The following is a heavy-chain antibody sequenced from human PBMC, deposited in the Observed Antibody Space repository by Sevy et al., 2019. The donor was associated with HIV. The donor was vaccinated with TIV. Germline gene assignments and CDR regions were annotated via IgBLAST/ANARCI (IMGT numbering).Heavy chain of an antibody. Sequence: GGSLRLSCAASGFTFSSYGMHWVRQAPGKGLEWVAVIWYDGSNKYYADSVKSRFTISRDNSKNTFHLQMSSLRLEDTGVYYCARGLAALPGYYYGMDVWGQVTTVTVSS. V-gene: IGHV3-33*01. D-gene: IGHD6-6*01. CDR2: IWYDGSNK. CDR3: ARGLAALPGYYYGMDV. CDR1: GFTFSSYG. J-gene: IGHJ6*02.